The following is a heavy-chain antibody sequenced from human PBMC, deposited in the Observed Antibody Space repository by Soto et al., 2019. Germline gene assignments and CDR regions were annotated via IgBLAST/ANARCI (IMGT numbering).Heavy chain of an antibody. CDR2: IIPIFGTA. CDR3: ARDRYSSGFDAFDI. Sequence: SVKVSCEAIGYSFSSHYLHWVRXAPGQGLEWMGGIIPIFGTANYAQKFQGRVTITADESTSTAYMELSSLRSEDTAVYYCARDRYSSGFDAFDIWGQGTMVTVSS. CDR1: GYSFSSHY. V-gene: IGHV1-69*13. D-gene: IGHD6-19*01. J-gene: IGHJ3*02.